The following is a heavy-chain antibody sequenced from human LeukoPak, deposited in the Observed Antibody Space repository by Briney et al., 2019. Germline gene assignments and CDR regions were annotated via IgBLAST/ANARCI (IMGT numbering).Heavy chain of an antibody. Sequence: SQTLSLTCTVSGGSISSGSYYWSWIRQPAGKGLEWIGRIYTSGSTNYNPSLKSRVTISVDTSKNQFSLKLSSVIAADTAVYYCARDSEWLWLRYWGQGTLVTVSS. J-gene: IGHJ4*02. CDR3: ARDSEWLWLRY. D-gene: IGHD5-18*01. CDR1: GGSISSGSYY. CDR2: IYTSGST. V-gene: IGHV4-61*02.